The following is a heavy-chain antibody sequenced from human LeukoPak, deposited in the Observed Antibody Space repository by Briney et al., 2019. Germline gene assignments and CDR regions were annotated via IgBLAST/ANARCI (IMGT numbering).Heavy chain of an antibody. CDR3: ARDVGGSLDY. CDR2: IKGDKSAR. J-gene: IGHJ4*02. CDR1: GFTFSIYA. Sequence: GGSLRLSCAASGFTFSIYAMSWVRQAPGKGLEWVANIKGDKSARHQADSVKGRFTISRDNTQNSVYLQMSSLRGEDTAVYYCARDVGGSLDYWGQGTLVTVSS. D-gene: IGHD1-26*01. V-gene: IGHV3-7*01.